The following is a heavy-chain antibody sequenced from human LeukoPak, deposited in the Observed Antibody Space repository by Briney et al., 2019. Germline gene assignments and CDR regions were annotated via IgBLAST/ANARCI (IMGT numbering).Heavy chain of an antibody. J-gene: IGHJ3*02. Sequence: SETLSLTSAVYGGSFSGYYWSWIRQSPGKGLEWIGEINHSGNTNYNPSLKSRVTISIDTSKNQLSLKLSSVTAADTAVYYCAREYSTSSTAFDIWGQGTMVTVSS. D-gene: IGHD6-6*01. CDR3: AREYSTSSTAFDI. CDR1: GGSFSGYY. V-gene: IGHV4-34*01. CDR2: INHSGNT.